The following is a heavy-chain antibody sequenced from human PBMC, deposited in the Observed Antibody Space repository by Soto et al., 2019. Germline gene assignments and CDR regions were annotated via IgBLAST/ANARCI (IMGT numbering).Heavy chain of an antibody. CDR1: GFTFSSYW. Sequence: GGSLRLSCAASGFTFSSYWMHWVRQAPGKGLVWVSRINSDGSSTSYADSVKGRFTISRDNAKNTLYLQMNSLRAEDTAVYYCARDLRLVMVRGVIPFDYWGQGTLVTVSS. D-gene: IGHD3-10*01. V-gene: IGHV3-74*01. CDR3: ARDLRLVMVRGVIPFDY. J-gene: IGHJ4*02. CDR2: INSDGSST.